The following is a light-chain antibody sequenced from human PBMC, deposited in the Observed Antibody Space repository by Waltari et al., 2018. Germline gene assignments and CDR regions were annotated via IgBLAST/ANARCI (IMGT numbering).Light chain of an antibody. CDR1: SSDVGNFDF. Sequence: QSALTQPRSVSGSPGQSVTISCTGTSSDVGNFDFASWYQQHPGKAHKLMIYDVTKRPSGVPDRFSGSKSGNTASLTISGLRAEDEADYYCCSFAGRYLFGGGTKLTVL. V-gene: IGLV2-11*01. CDR2: DVT. CDR3: CSFAGRYL. J-gene: IGLJ3*02.